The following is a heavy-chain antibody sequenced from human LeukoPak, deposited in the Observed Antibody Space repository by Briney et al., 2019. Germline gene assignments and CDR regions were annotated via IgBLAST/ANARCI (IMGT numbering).Heavy chain of an antibody. CDR2: INSDGSTI. CDR3: ARAHTYDYDSSGLH. J-gene: IGHJ4*02. D-gene: IGHD3-22*01. Sequence: PGGSLRLSCAASGFTFSSTWMNWVRQAPGKGLVWVSRINSDGSTITYADSVKGRFTISRDIAKNSLYLQMNSLRADDTAVYYCARAHTYDYDSSGLHWGQGTLVTVSS. CDR1: GFTFSSTW. V-gene: IGHV3-74*01.